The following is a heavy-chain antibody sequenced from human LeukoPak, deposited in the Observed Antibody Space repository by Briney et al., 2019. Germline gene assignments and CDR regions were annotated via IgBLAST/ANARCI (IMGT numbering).Heavy chain of an antibody. Sequence: SETLSLTCTVSGGSISSYYWSWIRQPPGKGLEGLGYIYYSGSTNYNPSLKSRVNISVDKSKNQSSLRLSSMAAADTAVYYCARHKVVPAAIPGEFDPWGQGTLVTVSS. CDR1: GGSISSYY. D-gene: IGHD2-2*01. CDR2: IYYSGST. J-gene: IGHJ5*02. CDR3: ARHKVVPAAIPGEFDP. V-gene: IGHV4-59*01.